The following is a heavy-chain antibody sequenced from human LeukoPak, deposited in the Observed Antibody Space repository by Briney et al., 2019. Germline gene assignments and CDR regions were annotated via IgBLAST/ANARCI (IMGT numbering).Heavy chain of an antibody. CDR2: IKSDGSET. V-gene: IGHV3-74*01. J-gene: IGHJ6*02. CDR3: ASDRVFYGLDV. Sequence: GGSLRLSCAASGFTFSSYWMPWVRQAPGKGLMWVSRIKSDGSETSYADSVKGRFTISRDNARNTLYLQMNSLRPEDTAIYYCASDRVFYGLDVWGQGTTVTVSS. CDR1: GFTFSSYW.